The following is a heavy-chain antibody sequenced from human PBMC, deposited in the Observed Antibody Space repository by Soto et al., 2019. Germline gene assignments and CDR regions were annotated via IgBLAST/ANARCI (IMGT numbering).Heavy chain of an antibody. CDR2: INHSGST. Sequence: PSETLSLTCAVYGGSFSGYYWSWIRQPPGKGLEWIGEINHSGSTNYNPSLKSRVTISVDTSKNQFSLKLSSVTAADTAVYYCGRLGGRGSGSYLYYYYGMEVWGQGTRVTVSS. V-gene: IGHV4-34*01. CDR1: GGSFSGYY. D-gene: IGHD3-10*01. J-gene: IGHJ6*01. CDR3: GRLGGRGSGSYLYYYYGMEV.